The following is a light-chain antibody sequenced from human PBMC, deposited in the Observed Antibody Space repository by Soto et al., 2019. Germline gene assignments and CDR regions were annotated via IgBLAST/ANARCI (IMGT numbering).Light chain of an antibody. CDR1: SRDIGGYNF. CDR3: ASYTTGTTLVV. J-gene: IGLJ3*02. Sequence: QSALTQPASVSGSPGQSITISCTGTSRDIGGYNFVSWYQQYPGKAPKLMIYEVSNRPSGVSNRFSGSKSGNTASLTISGLQAEDEADYHCASYTTGTTLVVFGGGTQLTVL. CDR2: EVS. V-gene: IGLV2-14*01.